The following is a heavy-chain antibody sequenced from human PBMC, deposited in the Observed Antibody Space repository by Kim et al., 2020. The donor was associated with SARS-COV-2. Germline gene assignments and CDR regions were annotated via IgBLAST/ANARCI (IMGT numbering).Heavy chain of an antibody. Sequence: GESLKISCKSSAYNFANYWITWVRQMPGKGLEWMGRIDPRDSFTTYSPDFQGHVSISADKSIRTAYLQWSSLKTSDTAVYFCTSAADYDNWGQGTLVTVPS. CDR1: AYNFANYW. V-gene: IGHV5-10-1*01. CDR3: TSAADYDN. CDR2: IDPRDSFT. J-gene: IGHJ4*02. D-gene: IGHD6-25*01.